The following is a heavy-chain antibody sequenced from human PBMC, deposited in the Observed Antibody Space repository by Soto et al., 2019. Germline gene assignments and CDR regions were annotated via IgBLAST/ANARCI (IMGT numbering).Heavy chain of an antibody. CDR1: GFTFSSYW. CDR2: INSDGSST. Sequence: GGSLRLSCAASGFTFSSYWMHWVRQAPGKGLVWVSRINSDGSSTSYADSVKGRFTISRDNAKNTLYLQMNSLRAEDTAVYYCARGPRGDYYFDYWGQGTLVTVSS. J-gene: IGHJ4*02. V-gene: IGHV3-74*01. D-gene: IGHD3-10*01. CDR3: ARGPRGDYYFDY.